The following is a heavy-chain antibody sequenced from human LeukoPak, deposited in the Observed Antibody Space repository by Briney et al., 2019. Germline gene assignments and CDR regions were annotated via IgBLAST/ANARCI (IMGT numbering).Heavy chain of an antibody. Sequence: SETLSLTCTVSGGSISSGSYYWSWIRQPAGKGLEWIGRIYTSGSTNYNPSLKSRVTISVDTSKNQFSLKLSSVTAADTAVYYCARAHRYYYDSSGYLYYFDYWGQGTLVTVSS. J-gene: IGHJ4*02. CDR2: IYTSGST. D-gene: IGHD3-22*01. V-gene: IGHV4-61*02. CDR3: ARAHRYYYDSSGYLYYFDY. CDR1: GGSISSGSYY.